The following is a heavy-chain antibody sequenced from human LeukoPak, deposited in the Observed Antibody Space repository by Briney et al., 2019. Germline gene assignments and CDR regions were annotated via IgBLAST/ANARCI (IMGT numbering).Heavy chain of an antibody. D-gene: IGHD2-2*01. CDR3: ARATPFLYCSSTSCYYYYYMDV. Sequence: GGSLRLSCAASGFTFSSYSMNWVRKAPGKGLEWVSSISSCSSYIYYADSVKGRFTISRDNAKNSLYLQMNSLRAEDTAVYYCARATPFLYCSSTSCYYYYYMDVWGKGTTVTISS. V-gene: IGHV3-21*01. J-gene: IGHJ6*03. CDR2: ISSCSSYI. CDR1: GFTFSSYS.